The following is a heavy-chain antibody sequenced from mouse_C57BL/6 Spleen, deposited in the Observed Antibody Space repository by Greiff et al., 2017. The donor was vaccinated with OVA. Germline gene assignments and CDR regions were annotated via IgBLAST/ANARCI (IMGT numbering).Heavy chain of an antibody. Sequence: VKLQQPGAELVKPGASVKLSCKASGYTFTSYWMHWVKQRPGQGLEWIGMIHPNSGSTNYNEKFKSKATLTVDKSSSTAYMQLSSLTSEDSAVYYCAREVLRTGYFDVWGTGTTVTVSS. CDR1: GYTFTSYW. CDR2: IHPNSGST. D-gene: IGHD1-1*01. J-gene: IGHJ1*03. CDR3: AREVLRTGYFDV. V-gene: IGHV1-64*01.